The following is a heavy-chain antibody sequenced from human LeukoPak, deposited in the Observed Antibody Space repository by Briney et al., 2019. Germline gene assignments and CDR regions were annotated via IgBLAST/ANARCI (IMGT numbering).Heavy chain of an antibody. Sequence: GGSLRLSCAASGFTSSNYAMSWVRQAPGRGLEWVSGISDSGAYAYHADSVKGRFSISRDSSKNTLYLQMNSLRAEDTAVYYCASSSNRYYYDSSGPDAFDIWGQGTMVTLSS. CDR1: GFTSSNYA. J-gene: IGHJ3*02. D-gene: IGHD3-22*01. V-gene: IGHV3-23*01. CDR2: ISDSGAYA. CDR3: ASSSNRYYYDSSGPDAFDI.